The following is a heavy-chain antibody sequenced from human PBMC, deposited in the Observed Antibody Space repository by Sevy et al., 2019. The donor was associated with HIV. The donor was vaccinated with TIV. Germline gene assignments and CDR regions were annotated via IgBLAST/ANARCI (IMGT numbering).Heavy chain of an antibody. V-gene: IGHV3-13*01. CDR1: GFTFSSYD. J-gene: IGHJ4*02. Sequence: GGSLRLSCAASGFTFSSYDMHWVRQATGKGLEWVSAIGTAGDTYYPGSVKGRFTISRENAKNSLYLQMNGLRAGDTAVYYCARAFRHVYYDSSGYDYWGQGTLVTVSS. CDR3: ARAFRHVYYDSSGYDY. D-gene: IGHD3-22*01. CDR2: IGTAGDT.